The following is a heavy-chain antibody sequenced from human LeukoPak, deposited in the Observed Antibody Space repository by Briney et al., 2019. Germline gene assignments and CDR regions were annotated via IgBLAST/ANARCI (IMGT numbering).Heavy chain of an antibody. Sequence: QPGGSLRLSCAASGFTFSSYAMHWVRQAPGKGLEYVSAISSNGGSTYYANSVKGRFTISRDNSKNTLYLQMGSLRAEDMAVYYCARGPAGTGAFDIWGQGTMVTVSS. V-gene: IGHV3-64*01. D-gene: IGHD6-19*01. CDR2: ISSNGGST. CDR3: ARGPAGTGAFDI. J-gene: IGHJ3*02. CDR1: GFTFSSYA.